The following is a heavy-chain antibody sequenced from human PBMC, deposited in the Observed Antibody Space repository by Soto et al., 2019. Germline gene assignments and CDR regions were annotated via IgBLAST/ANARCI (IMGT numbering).Heavy chain of an antibody. D-gene: IGHD6-13*01. CDR1: GVTFKDYG. V-gene: IGHV3-74*01. Sequence: GGSLRLSCGAPGVTFKDYGMHWVRQAPGKGLVWVSRINSDGSSTSYADSVKGRFTISRDNAKNTLYLQMNSLRAEDTAVYHCARSSSWYVGDYYYYYGMDVWGQGTTVTVSS. CDR2: INSDGSST. CDR3: ARSSSWYVGDYYYYYGMDV. J-gene: IGHJ6*02.